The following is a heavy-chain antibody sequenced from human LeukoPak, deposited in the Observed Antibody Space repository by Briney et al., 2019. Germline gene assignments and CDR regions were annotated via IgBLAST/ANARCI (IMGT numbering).Heavy chain of an antibody. J-gene: IGHJ3*02. CDR1: GFTFSSYA. CDR3: AREQVLDI. CDR2: ISYDGSNK. V-gene: IGHV3-30-3*01. Sequence: GRSLTLSCAASGFTFSSYAMHWVRQAPGKGLEWVAVISYDGSNKYYADSVKGRFTISRHNSKNTVYLQMNSLRAEDTAVYYCAREQVLDIWGQGTMVTVSS.